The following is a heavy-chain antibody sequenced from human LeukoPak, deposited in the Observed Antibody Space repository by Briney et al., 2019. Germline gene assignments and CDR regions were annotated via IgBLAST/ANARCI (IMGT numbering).Heavy chain of an antibody. J-gene: IGHJ4*02. CDR2: ISWNGGSI. D-gene: IGHD1-26*01. CDR1: GFSFDEYA. CDR3: AKGTGRYWTFFDS. Sequence: GGSLRLSCAASGFSFDEYAMHWVRQAPGKGLAWVSGISWNGGSIDYVDSVKGRLTISRDNAKNSLYLQMNSLRPEDTALYYCAKGTGRYWTFFDSWGQGTHVIVYS. V-gene: IGHV3-9*01.